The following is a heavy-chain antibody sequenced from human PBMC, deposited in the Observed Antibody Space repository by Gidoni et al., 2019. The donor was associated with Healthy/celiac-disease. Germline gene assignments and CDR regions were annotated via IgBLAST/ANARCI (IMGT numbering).Heavy chain of an antibody. CDR2: IYTSGST. J-gene: IGHJ4*02. Sequence: QVHLQESGPGLVKPSQTMSLTCTVSGGSISSCSYYWNWIRQPAGKGLEWIGRIYTSGSTNYNPSLKSRVTISVDTSKNQFSLKLSSVTAADTAVYYCARGTRGTPVWFGVDSWGQGTLVTVSS. CDR1: GGSISSCSYY. V-gene: IGHV4-61*02. D-gene: IGHD3-10*01. CDR3: ARGTRGTPVWFGVDS.